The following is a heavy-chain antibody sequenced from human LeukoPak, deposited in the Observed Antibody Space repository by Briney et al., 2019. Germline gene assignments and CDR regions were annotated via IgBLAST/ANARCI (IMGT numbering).Heavy chain of an antibody. J-gene: IGHJ6*02. CDR3: AKDGHTAMGASYYYYGMDV. V-gene: IGHV3-30*18. Sequence: GRSLRLSCAASGFTFSSYGMHWVRQAPGKGLEWVAVISYDGSNKYYADSVKGRFTISRDNSKNTLYLQMNSLRAEDTAVYYCAKDGHTAMGASYYYYGMDVWGQGTTVTVSS. CDR2: ISYDGSNK. CDR1: GFTFSSYG. D-gene: IGHD5-18*01.